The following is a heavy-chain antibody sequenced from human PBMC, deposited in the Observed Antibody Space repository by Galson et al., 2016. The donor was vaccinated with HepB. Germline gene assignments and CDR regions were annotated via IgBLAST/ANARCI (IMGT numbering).Heavy chain of an antibody. CDR1: GGIFSNNA. CDR3: ARGEYEQISRYNYYYAMDV. Sequence: SVKVSCKASGGIFSNNAISWVRQAPGHGLEWMGGIISIFRTERYPQQFPGRVTITADESTRTGYMELSSLRSEDTAVYYCARGEYEQISRYNYYYAMDVWGQGTTVTVSS. D-gene: IGHD1-14*01. CDR2: IISIFRTE. J-gene: IGHJ6*02. V-gene: IGHV1-69*13.